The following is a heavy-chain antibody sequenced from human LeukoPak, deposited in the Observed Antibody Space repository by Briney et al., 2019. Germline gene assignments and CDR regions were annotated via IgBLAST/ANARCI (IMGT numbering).Heavy chain of an antibody. CDR3: AREYCSSSSCYGHHWFDP. J-gene: IGHJ5*02. CDR1: GYSLTGYY. Sequence: ASVKVSCKASGYSLTGYYLHWVRQAPGRDLEYMGWINPNSGGTNCSERFQGRVTMTRDTSITTAYMEVSSLRSDDTAVYYCAREYCSSSSCYGHHWFDPWGQGTLVTVSS. D-gene: IGHD2-2*01. V-gene: IGHV1-2*02. CDR2: INPNSGGT.